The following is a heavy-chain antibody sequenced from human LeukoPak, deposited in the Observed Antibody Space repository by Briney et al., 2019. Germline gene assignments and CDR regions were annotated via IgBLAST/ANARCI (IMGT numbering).Heavy chain of an antibody. CDR3: AKDQVTKVDY. D-gene: IGHD4-17*01. CDR1: GFTFTSYA. CDR2: ISGSGGST. J-gene: IGHJ4*02. V-gene: IGHV3-23*01. Sequence: GGSLRLSCAASGFTFTSYAMSWVRQAPGKGLEWVSAISGSGGSTYYTDSVKGRLTISRDNSKNTLYLQMNSLRAEDTAVYSCAKDQVTKVDYWGQGTLVTVSS.